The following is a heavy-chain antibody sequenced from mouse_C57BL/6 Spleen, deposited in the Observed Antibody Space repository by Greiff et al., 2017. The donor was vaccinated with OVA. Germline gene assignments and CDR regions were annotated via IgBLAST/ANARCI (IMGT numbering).Heavy chain of an antibody. CDR2: ILPGSGST. CDR1: GYTFTGYW. D-gene: IGHD2-4*01. Sequence: QVQLQQSGAELMKPGASVKLSCKATGYTFTGYWIEWVKQRPGHGLEWIGEILPGSGSTNYTEKFKGKATFTADTSSNTAYMQLSSLTTEDSAIYYCARSRDYASDWGQGTTLTVSS. J-gene: IGHJ2*01. CDR3: ARSRDYASD. V-gene: IGHV1-9*01.